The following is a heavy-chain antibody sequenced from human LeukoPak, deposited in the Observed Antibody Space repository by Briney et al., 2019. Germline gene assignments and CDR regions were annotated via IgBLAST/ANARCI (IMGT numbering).Heavy chain of an antibody. D-gene: IGHD5-24*01. CDR3: AKDRVPEMATIRDDFDI. CDR1: GFTFSSYG. CDR2: IRYDGSNK. Sequence: PGGSLRLSCAASGFTFSSYGMHWVRQAPGKGLEWVAFIRYDGSNKYYADSVKGRFTISRDNSKNTLYLQMNSLRAEDTAVYYCAKDRVPEMATIRDDFDIWGQGKMATVSS. V-gene: IGHV3-30*02. J-gene: IGHJ3*02.